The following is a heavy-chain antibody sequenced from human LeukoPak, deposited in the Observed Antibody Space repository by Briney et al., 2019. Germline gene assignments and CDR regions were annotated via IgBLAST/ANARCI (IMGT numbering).Heavy chain of an antibody. V-gene: IGHV1-69*05. CDR1: GGTFSSYA. CDR2: IIPIFGTA. J-gene: IGHJ4*02. D-gene: IGHD1-26*01. Sequence: SVKVSCKASGGTFSSYAISWVRQAPGQGLEWMGRIIPIFGTANYAQKFQGRVTITTDEITSTAYMELSSLRSEDTAVYYCATASGSYRLFDYWGQGTLVTVSS. CDR3: ATASGSYRLFDY.